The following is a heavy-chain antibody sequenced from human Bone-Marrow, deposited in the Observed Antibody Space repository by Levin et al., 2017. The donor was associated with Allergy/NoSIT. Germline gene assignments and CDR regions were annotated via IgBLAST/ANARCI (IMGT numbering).Heavy chain of an antibody. CDR1: GFTFDDYA. V-gene: IGHV3-9*01. D-gene: IGHD3-10*01. J-gene: IGHJ4*02. Sequence: PGGSLRLSCAASGFTFDDYAMHWVRQVPGKGLQWVSGISRDSGSVGYDNSVKGRFTISRDNAKNSLYLQMDSLRPEDTAFYFCVKDIISQITMVRGVPQALAFDYWGQGSLVTVSS. CDR2: ISRDSGSV. CDR3: VKDIISQITMVRGVPQALAFDY.